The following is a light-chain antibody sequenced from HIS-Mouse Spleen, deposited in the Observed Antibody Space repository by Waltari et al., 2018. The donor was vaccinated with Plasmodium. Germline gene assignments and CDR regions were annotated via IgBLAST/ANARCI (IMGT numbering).Light chain of an antibody. V-gene: IGKV1-5*03. CDR2: KAS. CDR1: QSISSW. Sequence: DIQMTQSPSTLFASVGERVNIPCRASQSISSWLAWYQQKPGKAPKLLIYKASSLESGVPSRFSGSGSGTEFTLTISSLQPDDFATYYCQQYNSYWTFGQGTKVEIK. CDR3: QQYNSYWT. J-gene: IGKJ1*01.